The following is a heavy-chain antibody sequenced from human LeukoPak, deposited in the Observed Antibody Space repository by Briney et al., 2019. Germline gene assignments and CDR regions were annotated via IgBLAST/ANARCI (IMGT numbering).Heavy chain of an antibody. CDR1: GFIFSNYA. CDR3: AKDLVYSYLYYYYMDV. Sequence: GGSLRLSCATSGFIFSNYAVNWVRQAPGKGLEWVAVISYDGSNKYYADSVKGRFTISRDNSKNTLYLQMNSLRAEDTAVYYCAKDLVYSYLYYYYMDVRGKGTTVTVSS. D-gene: IGHD5-18*01. CDR2: ISYDGSNK. V-gene: IGHV3-30*04. J-gene: IGHJ6*03.